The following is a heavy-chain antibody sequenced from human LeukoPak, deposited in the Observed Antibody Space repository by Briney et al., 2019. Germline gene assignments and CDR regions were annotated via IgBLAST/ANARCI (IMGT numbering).Heavy chain of an antibody. Sequence: AASVKVSCKSSGYTFTSYGISWVRQAPGQGLEWMGWISAYNGNTNYAQKLQGRVTMTTDTSTSTAYMELRSLRSDDTAVYYCAREGRYYGSGSYYELADYWGQGTLVTVSS. CDR3: AREGRYYGSGSYYELADY. J-gene: IGHJ4*02. V-gene: IGHV1-18*01. CDR2: ISAYNGNT. CDR1: GYTFTSYG. D-gene: IGHD3-10*01.